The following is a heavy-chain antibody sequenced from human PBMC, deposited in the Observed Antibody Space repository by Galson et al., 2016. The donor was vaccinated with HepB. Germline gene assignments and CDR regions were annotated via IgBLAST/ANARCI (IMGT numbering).Heavy chain of an antibody. CDR1: GFTFSSHS. CDR3: ARGLRWSGFFKIYFDYGMDV. J-gene: IGHJ6*02. CDR2: ISHDGGNP. V-gene: IGHV3-30*14. Sequence: SLRLSCAASGFTFSSHSMHWARQAPGKGLEWVAVISHDGGNPFYADSVKGRFTISRDNSKNTLYLQMNRLKPDDTAVYFCARGLRWSGFFKIYFDYGMDVWGQGTTVTVSS. D-gene: IGHD3-3*01.